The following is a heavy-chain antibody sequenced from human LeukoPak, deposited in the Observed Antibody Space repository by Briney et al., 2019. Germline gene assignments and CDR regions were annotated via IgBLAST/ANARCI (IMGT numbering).Heavy chain of an antibody. CDR1: GFTFSSYE. CDR3: ARESVVVAATGVYYYGMDV. J-gene: IGHJ6*02. V-gene: IGHV3-48*03. D-gene: IGHD2-15*01. CDR2: ISSSGSTI. Sequence: GGSLRLSCAASGFTFSSYEIKWVSQAPGKGMEWVSYISSSGSTIYYADSVKGRFTISRDNAKNSLYLQMNSLRAEDTAVYYCARESVVVAATGVYYYGMDVWGQGTTVTVSS.